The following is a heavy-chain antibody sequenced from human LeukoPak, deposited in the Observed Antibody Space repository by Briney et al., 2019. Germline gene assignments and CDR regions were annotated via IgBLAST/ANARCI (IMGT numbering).Heavy chain of an antibody. V-gene: IGHV1-18*01. CDR1: GYSFNNYG. Sequence: ASVRVSCKASGYSFNNYGISWVRQVPGQGLEWMAWISAYDGETGCEENLQGRVTMTTDTSTTTAYMELTSLTTDDTAVYYCARVPASAHQMFSSDYWGQGSLVTV. CDR2: ISAYDGET. J-gene: IGHJ4*02. D-gene: IGHD2-2*01. CDR3: ARVPASAHQMFSSDY.